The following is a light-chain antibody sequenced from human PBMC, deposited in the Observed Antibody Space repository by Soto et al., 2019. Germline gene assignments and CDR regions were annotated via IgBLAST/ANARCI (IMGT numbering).Light chain of an antibody. J-gene: IGLJ2*01. CDR3: SIYGGGNSVI. CDR1: SSDVGSYFY. V-gene: IGLV2-8*01. Sequence: QSALTQPPSASGSPGQSVTISCTGTSSDVGSYFYVSWYQQHPGKAPKLMSYEVTKRPSGVPDRFSGSKSGNTASLTVSGLQVEDEAEYYCSIYGGGNSVIFGGGTQLTVL. CDR2: EVT.